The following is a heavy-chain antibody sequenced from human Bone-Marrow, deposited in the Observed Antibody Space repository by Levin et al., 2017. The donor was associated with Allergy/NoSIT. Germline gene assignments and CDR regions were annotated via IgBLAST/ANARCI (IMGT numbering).Heavy chain of an antibody. CDR2: ISSSGSTI. J-gene: IGHJ4*02. Sequence: GESLKISCAASGFTFNSYEMNWVRQAPGKGLEWVSYISSSGSTISYADSVKGRFTISRDNAKNSLYLQMSSLRAEDTAVYYCARRYCSSTSCLNDYWGQGTLVTVSS. CDR1: GFTFNSYE. V-gene: IGHV3-48*03. CDR3: ARRYCSSTSCLNDY. D-gene: IGHD2-2*01.